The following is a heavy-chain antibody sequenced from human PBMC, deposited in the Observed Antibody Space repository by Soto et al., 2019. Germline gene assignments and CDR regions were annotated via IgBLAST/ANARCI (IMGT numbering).Heavy chain of an antibody. D-gene: IGHD3-10*01. CDR2: IKHDGSES. V-gene: IGHV3-7*01. CDR3: ARELSWSGRDY. CDR1: GFRFNTNW. J-gene: IGHJ4*02. Sequence: EVQLVESGGGLVQPGGSLRLSCAASGFRFNTNWMSWVRQAPGKGLEWVANIKHDGSESNHVDSVRGRFTISIDNAKSALYLQMNSLRVEDTAVYYCARELSWSGRDYWGQGTLVIVSP.